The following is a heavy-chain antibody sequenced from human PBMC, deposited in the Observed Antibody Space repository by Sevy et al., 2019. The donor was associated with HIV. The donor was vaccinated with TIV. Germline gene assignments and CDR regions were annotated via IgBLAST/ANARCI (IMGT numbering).Heavy chain of an antibody. J-gene: IGHJ3*02. CDR3: AKSFRELMAFDI. CDR2: ITISGGTT. CDR1: GFTFSNYA. V-gene: IGHV3-23*01. Sequence: GGSLRLSCAASGFTFSNYAMSWVRQAPGKGLEWVSVITISGGTTYYADSVKGRFTISRDNSKNTLYLQMNSLRAEDTAVYYCAKSFRELMAFDIWGQGTMVTVSS. D-gene: IGHD3-10*01.